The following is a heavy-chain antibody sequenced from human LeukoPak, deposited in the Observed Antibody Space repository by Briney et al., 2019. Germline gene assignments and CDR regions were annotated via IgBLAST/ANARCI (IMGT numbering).Heavy chain of an antibody. J-gene: IGHJ3*02. CDR1: GFSFSSFG. V-gene: IGHV3-30*03. CDR2: ISFDGTNK. Sequence: GRSLRLSCAASGFSFSSFGMHWVRQAPGKGLEWVAVISFDGTNKYYADSVKGRFTISRDNSKNTLYLQMNSLRPEDTAIYYCSAFDIWGQGTMVTVSS. CDR3: SAFDI.